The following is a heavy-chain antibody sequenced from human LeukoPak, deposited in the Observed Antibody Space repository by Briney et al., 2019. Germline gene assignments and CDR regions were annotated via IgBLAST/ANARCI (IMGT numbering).Heavy chain of an antibody. CDR1: GFTFSSYW. CDR3: ARSRIAVPPGYYGMDV. CDR2: IKQDGSEK. D-gene: IGHD6-19*01. Sequence: PGGSLRLSCAASGFTFSSYWMSWVRQAPGKGLEWVANIKQDGSEKYYVDSVKGRITISRDNAKNSLYLQMNSLRAEDTAVYYCARSRIAVPPGYYGMDVWGQGTTVTVSS. J-gene: IGHJ6*02. V-gene: IGHV3-7*03.